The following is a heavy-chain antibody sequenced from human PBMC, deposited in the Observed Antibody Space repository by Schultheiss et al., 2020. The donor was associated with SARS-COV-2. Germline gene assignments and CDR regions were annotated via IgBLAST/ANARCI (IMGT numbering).Heavy chain of an antibody. CDR3: ARDLGYYYYMDV. CDR1: GFTFSGSA. V-gene: IGHV3-73*01. CDR2: IRSKANSYAT. J-gene: IGHJ6*03. Sequence: GESLKISCAASGFTFSGSAMHWVRQASGKGLEWVGRIRSKANSYATAYAASVKGRFTISRDDSKNTAYLQMNCLRAEDTAVYYCARDLGYYYYMDVWGKRTTVTVSS.